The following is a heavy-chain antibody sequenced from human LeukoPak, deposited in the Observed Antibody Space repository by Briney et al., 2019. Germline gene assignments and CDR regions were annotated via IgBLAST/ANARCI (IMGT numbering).Heavy chain of an antibody. J-gene: IGHJ4*02. CDR1: GFTFSSYG. CDR3: ARGPEATYDFWSGYCLNA. CDR2: IWYDGSNK. V-gene: IGHV3-33*01. D-gene: IGHD3-3*01. Sequence: GRPLRLSCAASGFTFSSYGMHWVRQAPGKGLEWVAVIWYDGSNKYYADSVKGRFTISRDNSKNTLYLQMNSLRAEDTAVYYCARGPEATYDFWSGYCLNAWGQGTLVTVSS.